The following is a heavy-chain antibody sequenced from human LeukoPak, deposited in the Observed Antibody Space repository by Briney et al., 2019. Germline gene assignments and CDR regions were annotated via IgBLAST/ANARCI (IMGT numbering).Heavy chain of an antibody. J-gene: IGHJ4*02. CDR3: ARAGGHDYGDPGDY. V-gene: IGHV4-34*01. Sequence: SETLSLTCAVYGGSFSGYYWSWLRQPPGKGLEWIGEINHSGSTNYNPSLKSRVTISVDTSKNQFSLKLSSVTAADTAVYYCARAGGHDYGDPGDYWGQGSLVTVSS. CDR2: INHSGST. CDR1: GGSFSGYY. D-gene: IGHD4-17*01.